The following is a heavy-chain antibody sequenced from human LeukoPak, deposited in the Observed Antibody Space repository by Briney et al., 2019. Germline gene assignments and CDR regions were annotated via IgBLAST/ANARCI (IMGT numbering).Heavy chain of an antibody. V-gene: IGHV3-30*18. J-gene: IGHJ4*02. D-gene: IGHD3-3*01. CDR3: AKGAYYDFWSGYPPYLDY. Sequence: GGSLRLSCAASGFTFSTHGMHWVRQAPGKGLGWVAVTSYDGSNKYYADSVKGRFTISRDNSKNTLYLQMNSLRGEDTGVYYCAKGAYYDFWSGYPPYLDYWGQGTLVTVSS. CDR1: GFTFSTHG. CDR2: TSYDGSNK.